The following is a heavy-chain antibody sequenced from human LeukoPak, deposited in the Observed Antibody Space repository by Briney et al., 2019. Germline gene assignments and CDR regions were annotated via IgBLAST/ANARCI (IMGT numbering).Heavy chain of an antibody. J-gene: IGHJ4*02. Sequence: GGSLRLSCSASSFNLKTYNINWVRQTPGRGLEWVSSISYTGTYIYYSDSVKGRFTISRDNAESSGYLELNSLRVDDTAIYYCTRDSGTYRPIDYWGQGTLVTASS. V-gene: IGHV3-21*01. D-gene: IGHD3-16*02. CDR3: TRDSGTYRPIDY. CDR2: ISYTGTYI. CDR1: SFNLKTYN.